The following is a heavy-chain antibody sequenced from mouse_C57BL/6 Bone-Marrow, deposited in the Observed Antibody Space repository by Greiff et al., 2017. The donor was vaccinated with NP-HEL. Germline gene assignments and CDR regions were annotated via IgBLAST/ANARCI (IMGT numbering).Heavy chain of an antibody. Sequence: QVQLQQPGAELVKPGASVKLSCKASGYTFTSYWMHWVKQRPGQGLEWIGMIHPNSGSTNYNEKFKRKATLTVDKSSSTAYMQLSSLTSEDSAVYYCAICEGYDYWYFDVWGTGTTVTVSS. D-gene: IGHD2-2*01. CDR2: IHPNSGST. J-gene: IGHJ1*03. CDR1: GYTFTSYW. V-gene: IGHV1-64*01. CDR3: AICEGYDYWYFDV.